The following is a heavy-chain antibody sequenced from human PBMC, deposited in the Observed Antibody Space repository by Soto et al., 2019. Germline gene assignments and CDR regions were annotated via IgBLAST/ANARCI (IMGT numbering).Heavy chain of an antibody. CDR2: ISHSGSV. CDR3: ARGSHRLHSYDTGGFYHYLDS. J-gene: IGHJ4*02. D-gene: IGHD3-22*01. V-gene: IGHV4-34*01. CDR1: GGSFSDYY. Sequence: SETLSLTCDVYGGSFSDYYWTRIRQPPGKGLEWIGEISHSGSVNYTPSLESRVTISIDTSKNRFSLNMNSVTAADTAVYYCARGSHRLHSYDTGGFYHYLDSWGQGTLVTVSS.